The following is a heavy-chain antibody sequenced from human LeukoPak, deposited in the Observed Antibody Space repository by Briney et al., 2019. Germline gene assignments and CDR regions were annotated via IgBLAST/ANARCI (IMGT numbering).Heavy chain of an antibody. CDR2: IYYSGST. CDR3: ARDLETVVVVAATHVGLIRSWYFDL. J-gene: IGHJ2*01. Sequence: SETLSLTCTVSGGSISSSSYYWGWIRQPPGKGLEWIGSIYYSGSTYYNPSLKSRVTISVDTSKNQFPLKLSSVTAADTAVYYCARDLETVVVVAATHVGLIRSWYFDLWGRGTLVTVSS. V-gene: IGHV4-39*06. CDR1: GGSISSSSYY. D-gene: IGHD2-15*01.